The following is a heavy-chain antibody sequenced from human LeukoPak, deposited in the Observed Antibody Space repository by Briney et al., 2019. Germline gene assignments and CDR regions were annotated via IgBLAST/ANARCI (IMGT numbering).Heavy chain of an antibody. Sequence: SETLSLTCTVSGGSFNSYYWNWIRQPPGKGLEWIGYIYYSGSTNYNPSLKSRVTISVDTSKNQFSLKLSSVTAADTAVYYCARDRSYDSSGYPSRRDSFDIWGQGTMVTVSS. CDR2: IYYSGST. D-gene: IGHD3-22*01. V-gene: IGHV4-59*01. CDR3: ARDRSYDSSGYPSRRDSFDI. CDR1: GGSFNSYY. J-gene: IGHJ3*02.